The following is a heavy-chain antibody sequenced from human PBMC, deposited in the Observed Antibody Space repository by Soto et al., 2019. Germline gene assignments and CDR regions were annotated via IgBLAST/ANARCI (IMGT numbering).Heavy chain of an antibody. D-gene: IGHD6-13*01. J-gene: IGHJ5*02. V-gene: IGHV1-69*13. CDR3: ARLPDQQLVPIGWFDP. CDR2: IIPIFGTA. CDR1: GGTFSSYA. Sequence: SVKVSCKASGGTFSSYAISWVRQAPGQGLEWMGGIIPIFGTANYAQKVQGRVTITADESTSSAYMELSSLRSEDTAVYYCARLPDQQLVPIGWFDPWGQGTLVTVSS.